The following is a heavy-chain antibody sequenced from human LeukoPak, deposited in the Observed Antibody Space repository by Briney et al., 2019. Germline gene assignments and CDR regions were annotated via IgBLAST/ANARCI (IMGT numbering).Heavy chain of an antibody. Sequence: KPSETLSLTCAVYGGPFSGYYWSWIRQPPGKGLEWIGSIYYSGSTYYNPSLKSRVTISVDTSKNQFSLKLSSVTAADTAVYYCAGGPTIEGPDYWGQGTLVTVSS. D-gene: IGHD5-12*01. CDR1: GGPFSGYY. CDR2: IYYSGST. CDR3: AGGPTIEGPDY. V-gene: IGHV4-34*01. J-gene: IGHJ4*02.